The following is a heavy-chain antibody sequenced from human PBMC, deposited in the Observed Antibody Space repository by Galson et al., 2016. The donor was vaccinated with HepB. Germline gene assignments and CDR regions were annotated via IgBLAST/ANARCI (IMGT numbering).Heavy chain of an antibody. CDR1: GYTFTSYY. CDR2: INPSGGST. Sequence: SVKVSCKASGYTFTSYYMHWVRQAPGQGLEWMGIINPSGGSTSYAQKFQGRVTMTRDTSTSTVYMELSSLRSEDAAVDYCASDQTPVFQAFDIWGQGTMVTVSS. J-gene: IGHJ3*02. CDR3: ASDQTPVFQAFDI. D-gene: IGHD3-10*02. V-gene: IGHV1-46*01.